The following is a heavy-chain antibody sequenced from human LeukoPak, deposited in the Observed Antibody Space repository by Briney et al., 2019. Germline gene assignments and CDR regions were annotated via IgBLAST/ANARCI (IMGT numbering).Heavy chain of an antibody. Sequence: PGGSLRLSCAASGFTFGDYAMSWVRQAPGKGLEWVGFIRSKAYGGTTEYAASVKGRFTISRDDSKSIAYLQMNSLKTEDTAVYYCTREDQEPGYYYDSSGYPLTYDYWGQGTLVTVSS. V-gene: IGHV3-49*04. CDR3: TREDQEPGYYYDSSGYPLTYDY. J-gene: IGHJ4*02. CDR1: GFTFGDYA. D-gene: IGHD3-22*01. CDR2: IRSKAYGGTT.